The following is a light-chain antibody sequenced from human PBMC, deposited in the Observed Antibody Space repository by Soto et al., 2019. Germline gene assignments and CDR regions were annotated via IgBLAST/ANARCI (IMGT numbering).Light chain of an antibody. CDR1: QSVSSN. CDR3: QQYNNWPKT. CDR2: GAS. V-gene: IGKV3D-15*01. Sequence: EIVMPQSPATLSVSPGESATLSCRASQSVSSNLAWYQQKPGQAPRLLIYGASTRATGIPARSSGSGSGTEFTLTISSLQSEDFAVYYCQQYNNWPKTVGPGTKVDIK. J-gene: IGKJ1*01.